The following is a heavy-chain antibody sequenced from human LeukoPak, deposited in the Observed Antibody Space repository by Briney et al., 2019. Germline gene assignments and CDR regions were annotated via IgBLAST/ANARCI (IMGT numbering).Heavy chain of an antibody. J-gene: IGHJ6*03. CDR3: ARGGYSSSWGPYYYMDV. Sequence: GASVKVSCKASGYTFTSYDINWVRQATGQGLEWMGWMNPNSGNTGYAQKFQGRVTITRNTSISTAYMELSSLRSEDTAVYYCARGGYSSSWGPYYYMDVWGKGTTVTISS. CDR1: GYTFTSYD. V-gene: IGHV1-8*03. CDR2: MNPNSGNT. D-gene: IGHD6-13*01.